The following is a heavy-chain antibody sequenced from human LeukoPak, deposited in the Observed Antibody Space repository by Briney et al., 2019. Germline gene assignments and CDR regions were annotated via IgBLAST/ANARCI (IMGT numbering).Heavy chain of an antibody. J-gene: IGHJ4*02. CDR1: GFTFSSYA. CDR3: AKAPDNLNGWYYGDY. CDR2: ISGSGGST. Sequence: PGGSLRLSCAASGFTFSSYAMSWVRQAPGKGLEWVSAISGSGGSTYYADSVKGRFTISRDNSKNTLYLQMNSRRAEDTAVYYCAKAPDNLNGWYYGDYWGQGTLVTVSS. D-gene: IGHD6-19*01. V-gene: IGHV3-23*01.